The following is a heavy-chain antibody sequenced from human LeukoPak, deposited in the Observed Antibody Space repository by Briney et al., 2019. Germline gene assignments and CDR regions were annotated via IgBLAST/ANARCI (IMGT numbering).Heavy chain of an antibody. V-gene: IGHV1-69*02. CDR2: IIPILGIA. Sequence: GASVKVSCKASGGTFSSYTTSWVRQAPGQGLEWMGRIIPILGIANYAQKFQGRVTITADKSTSTAYMELSSLRSEDTAVYYCAREPSRYCSSTSCYTSDRGMDVWGQGTTVTVSS. CDR3: AREPSRYCSSTSCYTSDRGMDV. J-gene: IGHJ6*02. CDR1: GGTFSSYT. D-gene: IGHD2-2*02.